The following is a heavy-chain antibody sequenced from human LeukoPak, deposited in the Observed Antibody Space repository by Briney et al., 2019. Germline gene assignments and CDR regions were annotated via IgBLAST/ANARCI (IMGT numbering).Heavy chain of an antibody. J-gene: IGHJ6*02. V-gene: IGHV1-46*01. Sequence: ASVKVSCTASGYTFTSYYMHWVRQAPGQGLEWMGIINPSGGSTSYAQKFQGRVTMTRDTSTSTVYMELSSLRSEDTAVYYCARSGGLLAGSDYYYYGMDVWGQGTTVTVSS. CDR3: ARSGGLLAGSDYYYYGMDV. CDR2: INPSGGST. CDR1: GYTFTSYY. D-gene: IGHD6-19*01.